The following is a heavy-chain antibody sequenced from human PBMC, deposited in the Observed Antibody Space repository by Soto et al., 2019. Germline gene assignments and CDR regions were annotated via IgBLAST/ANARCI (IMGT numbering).Heavy chain of an antibody. Sequence: PSQTLSLTCVISGDSVSSNSAAWNWIRQSPSRGLEWLGRTDYRSKWYKEYAGCVKSRITINPDTSKNPFSPQMTSVTPEDTAVSYCARDQRLPHDTQFLPYYYYYGMDVWGQGTRVTVSS. CDR3: ARDQRLPHDTQFLPYYYYYGMDV. D-gene: IGHD6-19*01. V-gene: IGHV6-1*01. J-gene: IGHJ6*02. CDR2: TDYRSKWYK. CDR1: GDSVSSNSAA.